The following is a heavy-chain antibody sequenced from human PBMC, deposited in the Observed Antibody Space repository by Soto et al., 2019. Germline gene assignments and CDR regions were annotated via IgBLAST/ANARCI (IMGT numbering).Heavy chain of an antibody. CDR2: IYTDGGT. J-gene: IGHJ4*02. CDR1: GFTVSSNS. Sequence: EVELVETGGGLIQPGGSLRLSCAASGFTVSSNSMSWVRQAPGKGLEWVSLIYTDGGTYYGDSVEGRFTISRDTSKNTLSLQMTSLRADDTAVYYCARDNSMLGAPFHYWGQGTLVTVSS. V-gene: IGHV3-53*02. D-gene: IGHD3-16*01. CDR3: ARDNSMLGAPFHY.